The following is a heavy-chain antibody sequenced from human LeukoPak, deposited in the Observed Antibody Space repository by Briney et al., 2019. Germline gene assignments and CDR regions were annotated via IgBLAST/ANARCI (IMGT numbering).Heavy chain of an antibody. V-gene: IGHV5-51*04. J-gene: IGHJ4*02. CDR2: IYPGDSET. D-gene: IGHD4-23*01. CDR3: TRVYGGNHFDY. Sequence: GESLKISCKASGYSFPTYYIAWVRQMPGEGLEWMGSIYPGDSETRYSPSFPGQVTISADKPISTVYLQWSSLTASDTAIYYCTRVYGGNHFDYWGQGALITVSS. CDR1: GYSFPTYY.